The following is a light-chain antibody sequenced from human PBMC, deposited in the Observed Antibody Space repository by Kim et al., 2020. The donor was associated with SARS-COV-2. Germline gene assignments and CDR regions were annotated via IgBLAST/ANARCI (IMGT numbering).Light chain of an antibody. CDR3: QLWDSSTDHWV. V-gene: IGLV3-21*04. CDR1: NIGRKT. Sequence: SYELTQPPSVSVAPGKTATITCGGDNIGRKTVHWYQQKPGQAPIVVIYYDKDRPSGTPERFSGSSSGNTATLTISRVEAGDEADYYCQLWDSSTDHWVFGGGTQLTVL. J-gene: IGLJ3*02. CDR2: YDK.